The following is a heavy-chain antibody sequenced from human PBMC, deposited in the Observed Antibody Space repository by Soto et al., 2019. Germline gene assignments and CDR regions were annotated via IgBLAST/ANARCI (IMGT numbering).Heavy chain of an antibody. CDR2: ISSSSSYI. CDR1: GFTFSSYS. J-gene: IGHJ4*02. Sequence: EVQLVESGGGLVKPGGSLRLSCAASGFTFSSYSMNWVRQAPGKGLEWVSSISSSSSYIYYADSVKGRFTISRDNAKNSLYLQMNSLRAEDTAVYYCARDGFRSIVVVPAAIDYWGQGTLVTVSS. D-gene: IGHD2-2*01. CDR3: ARDGFRSIVVVPAAIDY. V-gene: IGHV3-21*01.